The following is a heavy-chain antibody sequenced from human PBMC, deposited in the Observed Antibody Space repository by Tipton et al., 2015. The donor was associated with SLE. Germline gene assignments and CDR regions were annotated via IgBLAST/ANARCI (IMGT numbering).Heavy chain of an antibody. D-gene: IGHD2-8*02. V-gene: IGHV4-39*07. CDR3: ASDRDIVLEPVPIPPAFDI. Sequence: TLSLTCIVSGGSITTRSYYWGWIRQPPGKGLEWIASISYSGATYYNPSLKSRVIISLDTSRNHFSLKLTSVTAADTAVYFCASDRDIVLEPVPIPPAFDIWGQGTTVTVSS. CDR2: ISYSGAT. J-gene: IGHJ3*02. CDR1: GGSITTRSYY.